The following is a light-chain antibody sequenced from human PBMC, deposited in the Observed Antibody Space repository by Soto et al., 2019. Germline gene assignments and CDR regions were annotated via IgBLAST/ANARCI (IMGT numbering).Light chain of an antibody. CDR3: QQRSNWPALT. CDR1: QSVSSY. V-gene: IGKV3-11*01. CDR2: DAS. J-gene: IGKJ4*01. Sequence: EIVLTQSPATLSLSPGEIATLYCSASQSVSSYLAWYQQKPGQAPRLLTYDASNRATGIPARFSGSGSGTDFTLTISSLEPEDFAVYYCQQRSNWPALTFGGGTKVDI.